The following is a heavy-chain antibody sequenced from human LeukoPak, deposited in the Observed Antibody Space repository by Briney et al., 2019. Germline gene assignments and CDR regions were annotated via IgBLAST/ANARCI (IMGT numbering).Heavy chain of an antibody. D-gene: IGHD6-13*01. V-gene: IGHV4-30-4*01. Sequence: SETLSLTCTVSGGSISSGDYYWSWIRQPPGKGLEWIGYIYNNGRTYYNPSLKSRVTISVDTSKNLFSLKVSSVTAADAAVYYCARGRSSSWSSFDYWGQGNPGHRLL. CDR2: IYNNGRT. CDR3: ARGRSSSWSSFDY. CDR1: GGSISSGDYY. J-gene: IGHJ4*02.